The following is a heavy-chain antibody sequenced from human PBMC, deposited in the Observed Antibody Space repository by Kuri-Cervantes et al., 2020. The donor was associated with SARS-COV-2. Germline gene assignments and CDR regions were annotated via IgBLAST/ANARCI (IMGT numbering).Heavy chain of an antibody. CDR1: GFTFSSYS. D-gene: IGHD2-8*02. J-gene: IGHJ6*03. CDR2: ISSSSSTI. CDR3: ARASKEGLVVYASYYYYYYMDV. V-gene: IGHV3-48*04. Sequence: GESLKISCAASGFTFSSYSMNWVRQAPGKGLEWVSYISSSSSTIYYADSVKGRFTISRDNAKNSLYLQMNSLRAEDTAVYYCARASKEGLVVYASYYYYYYMDVWGKGTTVTVSS.